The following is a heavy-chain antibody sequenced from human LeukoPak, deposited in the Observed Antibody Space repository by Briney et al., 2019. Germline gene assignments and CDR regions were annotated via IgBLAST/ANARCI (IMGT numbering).Heavy chain of an antibody. CDR1: GYTLTELS. Sequence: ASVKVSCKGSGYTLTELSMHWVLQAPGKGLGGMGGFDPEDGGTIYAQKFQGRVTMTEDTSTDTAYMELSSLRSEDTAVYYCASRRHDYVWGSYRPTAEYFQHWGQGTLVTVSS. CDR2: FDPEDGGT. V-gene: IGHV1-24*01. CDR3: ASRRHDYVWGSYRPTAEYFQH. D-gene: IGHD3-16*02. J-gene: IGHJ1*01.